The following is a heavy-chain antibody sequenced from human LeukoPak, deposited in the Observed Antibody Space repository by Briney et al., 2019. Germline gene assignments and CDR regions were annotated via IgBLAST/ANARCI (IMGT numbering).Heavy chain of an antibody. D-gene: IGHD1-14*01. J-gene: IGHJ4*02. CDR3: TTDPSALVLHRGMVDY. Sequence: GGSLRLSCAASGFTFSTYSMNWIRQAPGKGLEWVGRIKSKTDGGTTDYAAPVKGRFTISRDDSKNTLYLQMNSLKTEDTAVYYCTTDPSALVLHRGMVDYWGQGTLVTVSS. V-gene: IGHV3-15*01. CDR1: GFTFSTYS. CDR2: IKSKTDGGTT.